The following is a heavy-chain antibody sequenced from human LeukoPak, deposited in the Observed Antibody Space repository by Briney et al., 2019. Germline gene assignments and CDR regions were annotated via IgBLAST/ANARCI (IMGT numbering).Heavy chain of an antibody. V-gene: IGHV1-69*05. J-gene: IGHJ4*02. CDR3: ARGGFDYYGTGRAFDV. Sequence: ASVKVSCKASGGTFSSYAISWVRQAPGQGLEWMGGIIPIFGTANYAQKFQGRVTITTDESTSTAYMELSSLRSEDTAVYYCARGGFDYYGTGRAFDVWGQGTLVTVSS. CDR1: GGTFSSYA. CDR2: IIPIFGTA. D-gene: IGHD3-10*01.